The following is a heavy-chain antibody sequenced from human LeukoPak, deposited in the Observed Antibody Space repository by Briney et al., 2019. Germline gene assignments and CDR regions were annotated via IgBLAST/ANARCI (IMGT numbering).Heavy chain of an antibody. J-gene: IGHJ4*02. D-gene: IGHD6-13*01. CDR3: ARGSDSSWYYFDS. CDR2: IYHSGRP. Sequence: SETLSLTCGVSGGSVSSGGYSWNWIRQPPGKGLEWIGYIYHSGRPYYNPSLKSRVTISLDTSKNQLSLNLSSVTAADTAVYHCARGSDSSWYYFDSWGQGTLVTVSS. CDR1: GGSVSSGGYS. V-gene: IGHV4-30-2*01.